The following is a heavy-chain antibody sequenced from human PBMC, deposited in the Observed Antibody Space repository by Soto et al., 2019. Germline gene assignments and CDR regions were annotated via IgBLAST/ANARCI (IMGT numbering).Heavy chain of an antibody. J-gene: IGHJ5*01. D-gene: IGHD5-12*01. CDR3: AKEPNSGYDFKYWFVY. Sequence: ASVKVSCKASGYTFTSYAMHWVRQAPGQRLEWMGWINAGNGNTKYSQKFQGRVTITRDTSASTAYMELNSLRAEDTAVYYCAKEPNSGYDFKYWFVYWGQGTLVTVSS. CDR2: INAGNGNT. CDR1: GYTFTSYA. V-gene: IGHV1-3*01.